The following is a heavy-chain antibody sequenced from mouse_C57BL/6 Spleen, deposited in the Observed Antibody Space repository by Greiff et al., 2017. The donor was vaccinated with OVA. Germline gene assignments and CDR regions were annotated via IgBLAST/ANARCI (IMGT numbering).Heavy chain of an antibody. CDR2: INPNNGGT. V-gene: IGHV1-22*01. CDR3: AAIYYGNYEDY. J-gene: IGHJ2*01. Sequence: EVKLMESGPELVKPGASVKMSCKASGYTFTDYNMHWVKQSHGKSLEWIGYINPNNGGTSYNQKFKGKATLTVNKSSSTAYMELRSLTSEDAAVYYCAAIYYGNYEDYWGQGTTLTVSS. D-gene: IGHD2-1*01. CDR1: GYTFTDYN.